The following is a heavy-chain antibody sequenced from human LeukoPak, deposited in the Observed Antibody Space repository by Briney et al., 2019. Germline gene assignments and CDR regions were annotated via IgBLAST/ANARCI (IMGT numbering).Heavy chain of an antibody. CDR3: ARAIGKSEGY. J-gene: IGHJ4*02. V-gene: IGHV3-7*01. CDR2: IKQDGSEK. Sequence: GVTLRLSCAASGFTFSSYWMTWVRQAPGKGLEWVANIKQDGSEKDYVDSVKGRFTISRDNAKSSLYLQMDSLRAEDTAVYYCARAIGKSEGYWGQGTLVTLSS. CDR1: GFTFSSYW. D-gene: IGHD4-23*01.